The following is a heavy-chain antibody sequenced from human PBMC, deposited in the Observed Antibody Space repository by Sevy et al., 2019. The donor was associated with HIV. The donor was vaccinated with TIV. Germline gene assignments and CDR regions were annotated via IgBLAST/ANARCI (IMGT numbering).Heavy chain of an antibody. Sequence: ASVKVSCKASGYTFTSYYMHWVRQAPGQGLEWMGIINPSGGSTSYAQKFQGRVTMTRDTSTSTVYMELSSLRSEETAVYYCASSDSSSWSALYYYYGMDVWGQGTTVTVSS. CDR2: INPSGGST. V-gene: IGHV1-46*01. CDR1: GYTFTSYY. J-gene: IGHJ6*02. CDR3: ASSDSSSWSALYYYYGMDV. D-gene: IGHD6-13*01.